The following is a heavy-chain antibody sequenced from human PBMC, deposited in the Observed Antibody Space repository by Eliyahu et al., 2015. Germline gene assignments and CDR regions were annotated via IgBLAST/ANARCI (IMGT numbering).Heavy chain of an antibody. CDR3: ARDRVGGSYPCLGY. J-gene: IGHJ4*02. CDR1: GFTFXSDS. V-gene: IGHV3-21*01. D-gene: IGHD1-26*01. Sequence: EVQLVESGGGLVKPGGSLRLSXAASGFTFXSDSMNWVRQAPGKGLEWVSSISSSSSYIYYADSVKGRFTISRDNAKNSLYLQMNSLRAEDTAVYYCARDRVGGSYPCLGYWGQGTLVTVSS. CDR2: ISSSSSYI.